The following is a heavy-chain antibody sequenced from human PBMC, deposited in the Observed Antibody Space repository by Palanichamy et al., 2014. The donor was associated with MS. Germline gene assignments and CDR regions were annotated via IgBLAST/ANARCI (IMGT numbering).Heavy chain of an antibody. CDR1: IHLQYLW. V-gene: IGHV3-33*01. J-gene: IGHJ6*02. CDR2: IWYDGSNK. D-gene: IGHD2-8*02. CDR3: ARVGCTGDSCRPYHYYGMDV. Sequence: VEVWGRAWSSLEVPETLLCSVWIHLQYLWHELGPPGSRQGAGVVAVIWYDGSNKYYVDSVKGRFTISRDNSKNTMYLQMNSLRVEDTAVYYCARVGCTGDSCRPYHYYGMDVWGQGTTVTVSS.